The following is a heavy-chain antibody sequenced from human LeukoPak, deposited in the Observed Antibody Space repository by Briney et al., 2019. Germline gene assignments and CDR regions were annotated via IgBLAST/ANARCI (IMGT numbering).Heavy chain of an antibody. CDR1: GLSLSSSN. Sequence: GGSLRLSCAASGLSLSSSNMHWVRQSPGGGLEWLSYISAGSGTVFSADSVKGRFSISRDNARGSLFLQMNSLRVEDTAVYYCTKDLGLRRMIWGRGTLVIVSS. J-gene: IGHJ2*01. CDR3: TKDLGLRRMI. V-gene: IGHV3-48*04. CDR2: ISAGSGTV.